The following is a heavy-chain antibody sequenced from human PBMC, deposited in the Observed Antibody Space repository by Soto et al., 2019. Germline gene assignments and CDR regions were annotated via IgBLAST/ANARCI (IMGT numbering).Heavy chain of an antibody. J-gene: IGHJ5*02. Sequence: QMQLVQSGPEVKKPGTSVKVSCKASGFTFTSSAVQWVRQARGQRLEWIGWIVVGSGNTNYAQKFQERVTITRDLSTSTAYMELSSLRSEDTALYYCAADRGVVVTAISGWFDPWGQGTLVTVSS. V-gene: IGHV1-58*01. CDR1: GFTFTSSA. CDR3: AADRGVVVTAISGWFDP. D-gene: IGHD2-15*01. CDR2: IVVGSGNT.